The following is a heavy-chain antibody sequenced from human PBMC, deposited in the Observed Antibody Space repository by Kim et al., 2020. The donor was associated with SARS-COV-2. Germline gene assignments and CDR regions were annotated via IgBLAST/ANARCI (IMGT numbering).Heavy chain of an antibody. J-gene: IGHJ4*02. V-gene: IGHV1-18*01. Sequence: ASVKVSCKASGYTFTSYGISWVRQAPGQGLEWMGWNSADNGNTNFAQKFQGRVTMTKDTSTSTAYMELRRLRFDDTAVYYCARGSDFDWLSALRPLDHWGQGTLVTVSS. CDR2: NSADNGNT. CDR3: ARGSDFDWLSALRPLDH. CDR1: GYTFTSYG. D-gene: IGHD3-9*01.